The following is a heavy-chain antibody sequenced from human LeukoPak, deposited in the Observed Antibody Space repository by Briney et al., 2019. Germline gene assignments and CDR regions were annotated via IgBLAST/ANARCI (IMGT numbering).Heavy chain of an antibody. V-gene: IGHV3-33*01. CDR2: IWYDGSNK. CDR3: VRGERQWDQFDY. CDR1: GFAFSIYG. J-gene: IGHJ4*02. Sequence: GGSLRLSCAASGFAFSIYGMHWVRQAPGKGLEWVAVIWYDGSNKYYADSVKGRFTISRDNSKNTLYLQMNSLRAEDTAVYYCVRGERQWDQFDYWGQGTPVTVSS. D-gene: IGHD1-26*01.